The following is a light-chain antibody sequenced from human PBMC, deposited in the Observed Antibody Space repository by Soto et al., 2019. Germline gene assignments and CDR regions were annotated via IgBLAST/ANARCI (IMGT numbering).Light chain of an antibody. V-gene: IGLV6-57*01. CDR2: EDN. Sequence: NFMLTQPHSVSASPGKTVIISCTRSSGSIASNCVQWYQQRPGSSPTTVIYEDNQRPSGVPDRFSGSIDSSSNSASLTISGLETEDEADYYCQSYDATNQVFGGGTKLTVL. CDR3: QSYDATNQV. CDR1: SGSIASNC. J-gene: IGLJ3*02.